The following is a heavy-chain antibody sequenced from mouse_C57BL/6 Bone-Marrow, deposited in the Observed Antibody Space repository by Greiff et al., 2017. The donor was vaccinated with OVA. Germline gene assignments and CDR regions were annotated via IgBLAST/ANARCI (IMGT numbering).Heavy chain of an antibody. Sequence: VKLQESGPELVKPGASVKLSCKASGYTFTSYDINWVKQRPGQGLEWIGWIYPRDGSTKYNEKFKGKATLTVDTSSSTAYMELHSLTSEDSAVYFCATVYDYGLAWFAYWGQGTLVTVSA. CDR2: IYPRDGST. CDR3: ATVYDYGLAWFAY. D-gene: IGHD2-4*01. J-gene: IGHJ3*01. CDR1: GYTFTSYD. V-gene: IGHV1-85*01.